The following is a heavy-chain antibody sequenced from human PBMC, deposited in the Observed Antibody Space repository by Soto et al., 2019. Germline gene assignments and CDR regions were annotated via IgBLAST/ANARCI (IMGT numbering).Heavy chain of an antibody. CDR3: ARHSVVATHFDY. D-gene: IGHD1-26*01. Sequence: LGESLKISCKGSGYSFTSYWISWVRQMPGKGLEWMGRIDPSDSYTNYSPSFQGHVTISADKSISTAYLQWSSLKASDTAMYYCARHSVVATHFDYWGQGTLVTVSS. CDR2: IDPSDSYT. CDR1: GYSFTSYW. V-gene: IGHV5-10-1*01. J-gene: IGHJ4*02.